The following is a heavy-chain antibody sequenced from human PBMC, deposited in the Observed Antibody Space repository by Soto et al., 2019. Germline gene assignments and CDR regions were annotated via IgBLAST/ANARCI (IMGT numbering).Heavy chain of an antibody. D-gene: IGHD3-10*01. V-gene: IGHV3-23*01. CDR2: ISGSGGNI. CDR1: GFTFRSYA. J-gene: IGHJ6*02. Sequence: GGSLRLSCAASGFTFRSYAMSWVRQAPRKGLEWVSAISGSGGNIYYADSVKGRFTISRDNSKNTLYLEMNSLRAEDTAVYYCAKVPLSTVGYYYGMDVWGQGTTVTVSS. CDR3: AKVPLSTVGYYYGMDV.